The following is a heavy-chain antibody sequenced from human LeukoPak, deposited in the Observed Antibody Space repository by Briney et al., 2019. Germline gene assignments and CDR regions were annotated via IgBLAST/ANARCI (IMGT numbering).Heavy chain of an antibody. D-gene: IGHD4-17*01. CDR1: GFTFSSYE. Sequence: PGGSLRLSCAASGFTFSSYEMNWVRQAPGRGLEWVAYMTSGGSTIYYADSVKGRFTISRDNAKNSLYLQMNSLRAEDTALYYCARDNTDYGDYSDYWGQGTLVTVSS. CDR3: ARDNTDYGDYSDY. V-gene: IGHV3-48*03. J-gene: IGHJ4*02. CDR2: MTSGGSTI.